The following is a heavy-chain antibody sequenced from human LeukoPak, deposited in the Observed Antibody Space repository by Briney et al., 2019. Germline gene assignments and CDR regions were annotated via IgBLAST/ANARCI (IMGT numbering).Heavy chain of an antibody. Sequence: GGTLRLSCPASGFTFSSYGMSWVRQAPGKGLEWVSVISGSGGRTYYADSVKGWFTISRDNSKNMLYLQMNSLRDEDTAVYYCATAHYCSSTNCYLGYWGQGTLVTVSS. V-gene: IGHV3-23*01. J-gene: IGHJ4*02. CDR2: ISGSGGRT. CDR1: GFTFSSYG. D-gene: IGHD2-2*01. CDR3: ATAHYCSSTNCYLGY.